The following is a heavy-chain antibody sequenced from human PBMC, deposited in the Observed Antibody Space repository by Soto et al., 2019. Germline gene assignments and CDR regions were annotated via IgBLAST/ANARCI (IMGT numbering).Heavy chain of an antibody. D-gene: IGHD3-3*01. Sequence: GGSLRLSCTASGFTFGDYAMSWFRQAPGKGLEWVGFIRSKAYGGTTEYAASVKGRFTISRDDSKSIAYLQMNSLKTEDAAVYYCTRAGAPPDYDFWSGYVCFDYWGQGTLVTVSS. CDR2: IRSKAYGGTT. CDR3: TRAGAPPDYDFWSGYVCFDY. V-gene: IGHV3-49*03. J-gene: IGHJ4*02. CDR1: GFTFGDYA.